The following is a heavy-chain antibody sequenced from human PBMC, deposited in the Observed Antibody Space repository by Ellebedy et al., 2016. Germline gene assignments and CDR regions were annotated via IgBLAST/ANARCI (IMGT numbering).Heavy chain of an antibody. J-gene: IGHJ4*02. Sequence: GGSMRLSXAASGFPFSSYSMKWVRQAPGKGLEWVSYISSSSSTILYADPVKGRFTISRDNAKNSLYLQMKSLRAEDTAVYYCATTKGEYWPYWGQGTLVTVSS. V-gene: IGHV3-48*01. CDR3: ATTKGEYWPY. D-gene: IGHD2-8*02. CDR1: GFPFSSYS. CDR2: ISSSSSTI.